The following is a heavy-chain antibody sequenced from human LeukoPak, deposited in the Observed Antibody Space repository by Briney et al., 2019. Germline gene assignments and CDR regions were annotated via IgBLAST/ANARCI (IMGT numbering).Heavy chain of an antibody. D-gene: IGHD3-22*01. CDR2: ISSSSSYI. Sequence: PGGSLRLSCAASGFTFSSYSMNWVRQAPGKGLEWVSSISSSSSYIYYADSVKGRITISRDNAKNSLYLQMNSLRAEDTAVYYCARDLDSSAYYQGFDYWGQGTLVTVSS. J-gene: IGHJ4*02. V-gene: IGHV3-21*01. CDR3: ARDLDSSAYYQGFDY. CDR1: GFTFSSYS.